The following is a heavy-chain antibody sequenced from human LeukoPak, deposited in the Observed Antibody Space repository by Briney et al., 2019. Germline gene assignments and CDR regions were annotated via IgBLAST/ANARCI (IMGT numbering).Heavy chain of an antibody. D-gene: IGHD3-3*01. CDR2: ISSSSSYI. CDR3: ARHTPGGDPLRFLSP. J-gene: IGHJ4*02. V-gene: IGHV3-21*01. CDR1: GFTFSSYS. Sequence: GGSLRLSCAASGFTFSSYSMNWVRQAPGKGLEWVSSISSSSSYIYYADSVKGRFTISRDNAKNSLYLQMNSLRAEDTAVYYCARHTPGGDPLRFLSPWGQGTLVTVSS.